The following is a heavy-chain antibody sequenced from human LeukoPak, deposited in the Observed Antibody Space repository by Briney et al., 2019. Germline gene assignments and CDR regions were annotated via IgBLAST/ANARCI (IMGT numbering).Heavy chain of an antibody. D-gene: IGHD3-10*02. CDR1: GGTFSSYA. CDR2: IIPIFGTA. V-gene: IGHV1-69*13. CDR3: ASMFGVSLIYFDY. J-gene: IGHJ4*02. Sequence: ASVKVSCKASGGTFSSYAISWVRQAPGKGLEWMGGIIPIFGTANYAQKFQGRVTITADESTSTAYMELSSLRSEDTAVYYCASMFGVSLIYFDYWGQGTLVTVSS.